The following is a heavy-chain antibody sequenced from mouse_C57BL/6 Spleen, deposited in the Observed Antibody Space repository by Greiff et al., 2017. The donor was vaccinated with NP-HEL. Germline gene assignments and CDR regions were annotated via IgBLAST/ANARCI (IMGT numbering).Heavy chain of an antibody. CDR2: IDPSDSYT. V-gene: IGHV1-59*01. J-gene: IGHJ4*01. CDR3: AKVMGGDYPRYAMDY. CDR1: GYTFTSYW. Sequence: QVQLQQPGAELVRPGTSVKLSCKASGYTFTSYWMHWVKQRPGQGLEWIGVIDPSDSYTNYNQKFKGKATLTVDTSSSTAYMQLSSLTSEDSAVYYWAKVMGGDYPRYAMDYWGQGTSVTVSS. D-gene: IGHD2-13*01.